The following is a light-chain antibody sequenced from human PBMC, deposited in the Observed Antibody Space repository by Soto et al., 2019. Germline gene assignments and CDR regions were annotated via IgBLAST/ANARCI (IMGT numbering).Light chain of an antibody. CDR1: QGISSY. J-gene: IGKJ2*01. CDR2: AAS. CDR3: QQLNSYPRYT. Sequence: IQLTQSPSSLSASVGDRVTITCRASQGISSYLAWYQQKPGKAPKLLIYAASTLQSGVPSRFSGRGSGTDFTLTISSLPPEEFATYYCQQLNSYPRYTFGQGTKLEIK. V-gene: IGKV1-9*01.